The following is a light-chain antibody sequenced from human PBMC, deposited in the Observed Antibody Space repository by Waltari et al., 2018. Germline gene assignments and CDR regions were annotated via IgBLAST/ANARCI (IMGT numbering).Light chain of an antibody. J-gene: IGKJ1*01. CDR3: QQYYSYQWT. V-gene: IGKV1-8*01. CDR2: AAS. CDR1: QGISSY. Sequence: AIRITQSPSSLSASTGDRVTITCRASQGISSYLAWYQQKPGKAPKLLIYAASTLQSGVPSRFSGSGSGTDFTLTISCLQSEDFATYYFQQYYSYQWTFGQGTKVEIK.